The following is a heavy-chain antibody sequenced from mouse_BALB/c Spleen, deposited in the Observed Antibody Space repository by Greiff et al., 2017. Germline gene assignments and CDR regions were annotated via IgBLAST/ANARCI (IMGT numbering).Heavy chain of an antibody. J-gene: IGHJ4*01. CDR2: IYPGSGST. CDR3: TRTTATAMDY. CDR1: GYTFTSYW. V-gene: IGHV1S22*01. D-gene: IGHD1-2*01. Sequence: LQQPGSELVRPGASVKLSCKASGYTFTSYWMHWVKQRPGQGLEWIGNIYPGSGSTNYDEKFKSKATLTVDTSSSTAYMQLSSLTSEDSAVYYCTRTTATAMDYWGQGTSVTVSS.